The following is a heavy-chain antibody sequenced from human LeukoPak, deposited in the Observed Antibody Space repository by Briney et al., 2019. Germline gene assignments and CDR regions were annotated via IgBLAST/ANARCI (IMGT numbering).Heavy chain of an antibody. CDR2: IHTSGGT. CDR3: ARQAYYSPSGRWTGFDF. J-gene: IGHJ4*02. CDR1: GDSFCGYY. Sequence: SETLSLTCTVSGDSFCGYYWTWIRQPPGKGLEWIGYIHTSGGTNYNPSLKSRVTMSVDTSKNQFSLKLTSVTAADTAVYFCARQAYYSPSGRWTGFDFWGQGTLGRGSS. V-gene: IGHV4-4*09. D-gene: IGHD3-10*01.